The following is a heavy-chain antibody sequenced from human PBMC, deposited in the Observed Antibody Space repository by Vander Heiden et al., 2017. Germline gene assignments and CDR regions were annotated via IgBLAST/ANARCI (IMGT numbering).Heavy chain of an antibody. J-gene: IGHJ4*02. V-gene: IGHV1-69*01. CDR2: IIPIFGTA. Sequence: QVQLVQSGAEVKKPGSSVKVSCKASVGTFRSYAISWVRQAPGQGLEWMGGIIPIFGTANYAQKFQGRVTITADESTSTAYMELSSLRSEDTAVYYCASSGGVVVVVAATYPAYWGQGTLVTVSS. D-gene: IGHD2-15*01. CDR3: ASSGGVVVVVAATYPAY. CDR1: VGTFRSYA.